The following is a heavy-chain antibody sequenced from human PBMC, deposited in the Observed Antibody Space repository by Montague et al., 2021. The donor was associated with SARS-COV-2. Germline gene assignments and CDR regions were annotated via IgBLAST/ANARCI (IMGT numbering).Heavy chain of an antibody. CDR1: GFSLSTSGMC. V-gene: IGHV2-70*11. CDR2: IDWDGDK. CDR3: ARGPSDTYYYNGMDV. J-gene: IGHJ6*02. Sequence: PALVKPTQTLTLTCTFSGFSLSTSGMCMTWIRQPPGKALEWPARIDWDGDKYYNTSLKSRLTISKDTSKNLVVLTMTNMDPVDTATYYCARGPSDTYYYNGMDVWSRGTTVTVSS.